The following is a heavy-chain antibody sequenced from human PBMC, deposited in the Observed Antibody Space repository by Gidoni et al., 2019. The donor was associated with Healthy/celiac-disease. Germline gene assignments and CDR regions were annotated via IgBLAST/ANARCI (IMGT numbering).Heavy chain of an antibody. CDR2: T. CDR3: ARVVAGRSALLRFDY. V-gene: IGHV4-59*01. D-gene: IGHD6-19*01. J-gene: IGHJ4*02. Sequence: TNYNPSLKSRVTISVDTSKNQFSLKLSSVTAADTAVYYCARVVAGRSALLRFDYWGQGTLVTVSS.